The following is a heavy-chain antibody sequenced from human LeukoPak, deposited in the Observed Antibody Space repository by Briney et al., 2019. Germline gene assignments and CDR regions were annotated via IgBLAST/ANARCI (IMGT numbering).Heavy chain of an antibody. CDR3: ARRPHAFDY. Sequence: SETLSLTCTVSGYSISSGYYWGWIRQPPGKGLEWIGSIYHSGSTYYNPSLKSRVTVSVDTSRNQFSLKLSSVTAADTAVYYCARRPHAFDYWGRGTLVTVSS. V-gene: IGHV4-38-2*02. CDR2: IYHSGST. CDR1: GYSISSGYY. D-gene: IGHD3-16*01. J-gene: IGHJ4*02.